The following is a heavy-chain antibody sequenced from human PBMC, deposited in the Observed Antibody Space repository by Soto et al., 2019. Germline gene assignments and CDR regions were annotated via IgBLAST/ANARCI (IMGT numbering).Heavy chain of an antibody. CDR3: AREEGGGYDHRWFDP. J-gene: IGHJ5*02. Sequence: QVQLQESGPGLVKPSQTLSLTCTVSGGSISSSGYYWSWIRQHPGKGLEWIGYIYDSGSTYYNPSLKSRVTISVDTSKNQFSLKLSSVTAADTAVYYCAREEGGGYDHRWFDPWGRGTLVTVSS. CDR1: GGSISSSGYY. D-gene: IGHD5-12*01. V-gene: IGHV4-31*03. CDR2: IYDSGST.